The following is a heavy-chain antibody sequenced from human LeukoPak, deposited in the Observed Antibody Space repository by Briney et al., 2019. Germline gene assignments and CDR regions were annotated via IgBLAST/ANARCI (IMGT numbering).Heavy chain of an antibody. V-gene: IGHV3-21*01. D-gene: IGHD3-22*01. J-gene: IGHJ4*02. Sequence: PGGSLRLSCAASGFTFSSYSMNWVRQAPGKGLEWVSSISSSSSYIYYADSVKGRFTISRDNSKNTLYLQMNSLRAEDTAVYYCARPWDYYDSSGYFDYWGQGTLVTVSS. CDR1: GFTFSSYS. CDR2: ISSSSSYI. CDR3: ARPWDYYDSSGYFDY.